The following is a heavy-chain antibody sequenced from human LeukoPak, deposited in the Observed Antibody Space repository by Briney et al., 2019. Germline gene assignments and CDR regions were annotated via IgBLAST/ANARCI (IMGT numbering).Heavy chain of an antibody. CDR1: GFTVSNNY. CDR2: IFSGGDT. D-gene: IGHD3-10*01. J-gene: IGHJ4*02. Sequence: GGSLRLSCAASGFTVSNNYMNWVRQAPGKGLEWVSVIFSGGDTFYADSVQGRFTISRDNSKNTLYLQMNSVRAEDTAVYYCAKSGTYYYGSGSRNYFDYWGQGTLVTVSS. CDR3: AKSGTYYYGSGSRNYFDY. V-gene: IGHV3-66*01.